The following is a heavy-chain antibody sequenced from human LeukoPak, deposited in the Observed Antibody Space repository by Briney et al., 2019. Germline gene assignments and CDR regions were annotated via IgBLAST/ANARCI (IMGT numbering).Heavy chain of an antibody. J-gene: IGHJ6*02. CDR2: ISYDGSNK. CDR3: AKRTPWSNRYYGMDV. Sequence: PCKASGGTFSSYGMHWVRQAPGKGLEWVAVISYDGSNKYYADSVKGRFTISRDNSKNTLYLQMNSLRAEDTAVYYCAKRTPWSNRYYGMDVWGQGTTVTVSS. V-gene: IGHV3-30*18. CDR1: GGTFSSYG. D-gene: IGHD3-3*01.